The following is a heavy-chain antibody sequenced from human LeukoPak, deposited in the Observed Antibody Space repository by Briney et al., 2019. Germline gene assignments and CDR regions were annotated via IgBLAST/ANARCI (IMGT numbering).Heavy chain of an antibody. V-gene: IGHV3-30*03. CDR1: GFTFSSYG. Sequence: GRSLRLSCAASGFTFSSYGMHWVRQAPGKGLEWVAVISYDGSNKYYADSVKGRFTISRDNFKNTLYLQMNSLRAEDTAVYYCAVLSGYDYVWGSYRPSNDAFDIWGQGTMVTVSS. CDR2: ISYDGSNK. D-gene: IGHD3-16*02. CDR3: AVLSGYDYVWGSYRPSNDAFDI. J-gene: IGHJ3*02.